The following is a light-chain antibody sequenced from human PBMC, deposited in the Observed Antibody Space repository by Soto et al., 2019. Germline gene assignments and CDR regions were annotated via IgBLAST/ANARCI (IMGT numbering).Light chain of an antibody. CDR1: QTVSTY. Sequence: EIVLTHSPATLSLSPCERATLSFSASQTVSTYLLWYQQKPGQAASILLYATSNRAPGIPARFSGSGSGTDFTLTISSLEPEDFAVYYCQQRSSWTFTFGPGTKVDIK. CDR3: QQRSSWTFT. V-gene: IGKV3-11*01. CDR2: ATS. J-gene: IGKJ3*01.